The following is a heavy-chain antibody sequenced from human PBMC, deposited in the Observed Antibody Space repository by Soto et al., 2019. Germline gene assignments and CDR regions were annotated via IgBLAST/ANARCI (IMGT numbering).Heavy chain of an antibody. Sequence: QVQLQESGPGLVKPSGTLSLTCAVSGGSISSSNWWSWVRQPPGKGLEWIGEIYHSGSTNYNPSLKRAVTISVDKSKNQFSLNLSSVTAADTAVYYCSRSSGWTNWFDPWGQGTLVTVSS. V-gene: IGHV4-4*02. CDR2: IYHSGST. D-gene: IGHD6-19*01. J-gene: IGHJ5*02. CDR1: GGSISSSNW. CDR3: SRSSGWTNWFDP.